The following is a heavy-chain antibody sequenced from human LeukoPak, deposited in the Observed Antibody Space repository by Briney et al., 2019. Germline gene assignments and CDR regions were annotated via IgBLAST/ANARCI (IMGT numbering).Heavy chain of an antibody. CDR3: AKHQLVGDWYFDL. J-gene: IGHJ2*01. CDR2: IKQGGAEK. Sequence: GGSLRLSCAASGFTFSRYWMSWVRQAPGKGLEWVANIKQGGAEKYYVDSVKGRFTISRDNAKKSLYLQMNSLRAEDTAVYYCAKHQLVGDWYFDLWGRGTLVTVSS. V-gene: IGHV3-7*02. CDR1: GFTFSRYW. D-gene: IGHD6-13*01.